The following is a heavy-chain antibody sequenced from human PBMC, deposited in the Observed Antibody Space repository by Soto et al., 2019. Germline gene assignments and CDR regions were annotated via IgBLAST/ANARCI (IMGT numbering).Heavy chain of an antibody. D-gene: IGHD3-22*01. V-gene: IGHV4-34*01. CDR2: INHSGST. CDR3: ARGRIQYYDRSGYSP. CDR1: GGSFSGYY. Sequence: QVQLQQWGAGLLKPSETLSLTCAVYGGSFSGYYWNWIRQPPGKGLEWIGEINHSGSTKYSPSLKGRLPISVDTSKNQFSLNLTSVTAADTAVYYCARGRIQYYDRSGYSPWGQGTLVTVSS. J-gene: IGHJ5*02.